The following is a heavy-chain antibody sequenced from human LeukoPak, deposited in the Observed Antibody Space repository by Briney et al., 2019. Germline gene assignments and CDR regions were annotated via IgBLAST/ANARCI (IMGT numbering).Heavy chain of an antibody. V-gene: IGHV3-20*04. CDR3: ARFIAAPYYFDY. CDR1: GFTFDDYG. Sequence: GGSLRLSCAASGFTFDDYGMSWVRQAPGKGLEWVSGINWNGGSTGYADSVKGRFTISRDNAKNSLYLQMNSLRAEDAAVYYCARFIAAPYYFDYWGRGTLVTVSS. J-gene: IGHJ4*02. CDR2: INWNGGST. D-gene: IGHD6-13*01.